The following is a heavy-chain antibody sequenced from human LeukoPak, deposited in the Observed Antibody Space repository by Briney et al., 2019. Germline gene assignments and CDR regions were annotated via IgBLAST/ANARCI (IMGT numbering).Heavy chain of an antibody. CDR1: GGSIRSGSYY. D-gene: IGHD3-3*01. Sequence: PSETLSLTCSVSGGSIRSGSYYWSWIRQPPGKGLEWIGEINHSGSTNYNPSLKSRVTISVDTSKNQFSLKLSSVTAADTAVYYCARLPIRAYYDFWSGDYGSAFDIWGQGTMVTVSS. CDR3: ARLPIRAYYDFWSGDYGSAFDI. CDR2: INHSGST. J-gene: IGHJ3*02. V-gene: IGHV4-39*07.